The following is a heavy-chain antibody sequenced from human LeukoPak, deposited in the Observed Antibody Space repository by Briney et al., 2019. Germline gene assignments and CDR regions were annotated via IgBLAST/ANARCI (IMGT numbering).Heavy chain of an antibody. CDR1: GGSFSGYY. J-gene: IGHJ6*03. CDR3: ARRPSPTVTNWGRNYNYYYMDV. CDR2: INHSGST. Sequence: SETLSLTCAVYGGSFSGYYWSWIRQPPGKGLEWIGEINHSGSTNYNPSLKSRVTISVDTSKNQFSLKLSSVTAADTAVYYCARRPSPTVTNWGRNYNYYYMDVWGKGTTVTISS. V-gene: IGHV4-34*01. D-gene: IGHD4-17*01.